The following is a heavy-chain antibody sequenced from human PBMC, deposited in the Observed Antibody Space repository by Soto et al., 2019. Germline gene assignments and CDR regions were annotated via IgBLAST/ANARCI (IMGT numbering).Heavy chain of an antibody. CDR2: ISTTGSIT. CDR1: GFTCSDHE. V-gene: IGHV3-11*04. J-gene: IGHJ6*01. D-gene: IGHD3-22*01. CDR3: ARGGDHYDSSGSDYGMDV. Sequence: SLRPSCSHPGFTCSDHERSSILHVPWKGLEWVSCISTTGSITHYADSVKGRFTISRDNAKNSLYLQMNSLRAEETAVYYCARGGDHYDSSGSDYGMDVWGQGTTVTDSS.